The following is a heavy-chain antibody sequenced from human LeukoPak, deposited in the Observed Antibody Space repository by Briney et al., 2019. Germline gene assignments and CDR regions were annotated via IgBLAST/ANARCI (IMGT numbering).Heavy chain of an antibody. D-gene: IGHD3-22*01. J-gene: IGHJ4*02. Sequence: SQTLSLTCTVSGGSISSGGYSWSWIRQHPGKGLEWIGYIYYSGSTYYNPSLKSRVTISVDTSKNQFSLKLSSVTSADTAVYXXXXXXXXXXSGYHLFDYWGQGTLVTVSS. CDR1: GGSISSGGYS. CDR3: XXXXXXXXSGYHLFDY. V-gene: IGHV4-31*03. CDR2: IYYSGST.